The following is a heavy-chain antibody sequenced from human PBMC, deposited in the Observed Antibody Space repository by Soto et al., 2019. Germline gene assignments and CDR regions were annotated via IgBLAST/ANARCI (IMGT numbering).Heavy chain of an antibody. CDR2: LFHSGSS. CDR1: GGSLSSDF. Sequence: SETLSLTCTVSGGSLSSDFWSWIRQPPGKGLEWIGSLFHSGSSNYNPSLESRVTISVDTSNNQFSLRLNSVSAADTALYYCARALDYYDGSGYHFDSWGQGTLVTVSS. V-gene: IGHV4-59*01. J-gene: IGHJ4*02. D-gene: IGHD3-22*01. CDR3: ARALDYYDGSGYHFDS.